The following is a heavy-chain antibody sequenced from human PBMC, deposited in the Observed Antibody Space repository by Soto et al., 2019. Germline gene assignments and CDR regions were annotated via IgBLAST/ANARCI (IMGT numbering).Heavy chain of an antibody. D-gene: IGHD3-10*01. J-gene: IGHJ4*02. CDR1: GGSISSGGYS. Sequence: QLQLQESGSGLVKPSQTLSLTCAVSGGSISSGGYSWSWIRQPPGKGLEWIAYIYHSGSTYYNPSFKPRVTMSVDTSKLQCSLTLSSVTAADTAVYYCSSGPPFGRWGQGPLVTVS. CDR3: SSGPPFGR. V-gene: IGHV4-30-2*01. CDR2: IYHSGST.